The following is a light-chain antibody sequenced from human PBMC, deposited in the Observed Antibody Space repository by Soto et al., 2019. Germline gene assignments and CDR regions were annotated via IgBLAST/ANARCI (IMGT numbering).Light chain of an antibody. Sequence: EILFTQSPATLSLSPGERATLSCRASQSVSSYLAWYQQKPGQAPRLLIYGASNRATGIPARFSGSVSGTDFTLTISSLEAEDSAVYYCQQRSNWPSITFGQGTRLEIK. CDR2: GAS. J-gene: IGKJ5*01. CDR1: QSVSSY. V-gene: IGKV3-11*01. CDR3: QQRSNWPSIT.